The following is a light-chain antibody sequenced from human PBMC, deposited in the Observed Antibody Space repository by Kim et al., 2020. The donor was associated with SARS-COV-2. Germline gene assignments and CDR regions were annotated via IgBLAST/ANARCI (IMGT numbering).Light chain of an antibody. V-gene: IGKV3-20*01. J-gene: IGKJ5*01. CDR3: QQYGTSPIT. Sequence: SPGERATLLCRAPERIYGNYLAWYQQTPGQAPRLLVYGISNRAPGIPDRFSGSGSGTDFTLTISRLEPEDFVVYYCQQYGTSPITFGQGTRLEIK. CDR1: ERIYGNY. CDR2: GIS.